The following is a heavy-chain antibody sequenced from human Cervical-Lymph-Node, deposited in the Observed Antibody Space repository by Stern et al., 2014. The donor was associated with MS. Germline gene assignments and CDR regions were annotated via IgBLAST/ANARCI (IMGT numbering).Heavy chain of an antibody. D-gene: IGHD2-15*01. V-gene: IGHV3-13*01. CDR2: IGTAGDK. CDR1: GFTFSSYE. Sequence: EVQLVQSGGGLVQPGGSLRLSCAASGFTFSSYEMHWVRQATGKGLEWVSAIGTAGDKYNPGSVKGRFTISRENAKNSLYLQMNSLRAGDTAVYYCARGNGYCSGGSCYWFDPWGQGTLVTVSS. CDR3: ARGNGYCSGGSCYWFDP. J-gene: IGHJ5*02.